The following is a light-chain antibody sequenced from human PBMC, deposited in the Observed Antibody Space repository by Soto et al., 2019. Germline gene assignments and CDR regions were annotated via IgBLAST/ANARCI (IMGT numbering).Light chain of an antibody. V-gene: IGLV2-8*01. CDR1: SSDVGGYNY. Sequence: QSALTQPPSASGSPGQSVTISCTGTSSDVGGYNYVSWYQQHPGKAPKFIIYEVTKRPSGVPDRFSGSKSGNTASLTVSGLQAEDEADYYCSSFTSSNTWVFGGGTKLTVL. CDR3: SSFTSSNTWV. CDR2: EVT. J-gene: IGLJ3*02.